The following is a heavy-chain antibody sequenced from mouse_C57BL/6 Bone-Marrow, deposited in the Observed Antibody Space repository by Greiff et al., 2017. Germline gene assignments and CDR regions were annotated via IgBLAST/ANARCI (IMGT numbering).Heavy chain of an antibody. CDR2: INPSTGGT. J-gene: IGHJ2*01. CDR1: GYSFTGYY. CDR3: ARDPITTVVATDFDY. V-gene: IGHV1-42*01. D-gene: IGHD1-1*01. Sequence: VQLQQSGPELVKPGASVKISCKASGYSFTGYYMNWVKQSPEKSLEWIGEINPSTGGTTYNQKFKAKATLTVDKSSSTAYMQLKSLTSEDSAVYYCARDPITTVVATDFDYWGQGTTLTVSS.